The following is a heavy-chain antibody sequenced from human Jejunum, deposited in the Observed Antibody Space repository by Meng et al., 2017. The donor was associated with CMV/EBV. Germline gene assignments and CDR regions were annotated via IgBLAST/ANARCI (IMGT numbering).Heavy chain of an antibody. CDR2: TSSSGTTT. Sequence: LYCAASGFTFRRYAMHWVRQAPGKGLEWVSSTSSSGTTTYYADSVKGRFTISRDNSKNTLYLQLNSLRAEDTAVYYCASPGWNYFDYWGQGTLVTVSS. CDR3: ASPGWNYFDY. CDR1: GFTFRRYA. V-gene: IGHV3-23*01. D-gene: IGHD6-19*01. J-gene: IGHJ4*02.